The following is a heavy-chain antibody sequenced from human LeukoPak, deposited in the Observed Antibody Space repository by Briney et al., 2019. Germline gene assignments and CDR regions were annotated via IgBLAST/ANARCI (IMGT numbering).Heavy chain of an antibody. D-gene: IGHD6-13*01. Sequence: SETLSLTCAVYGGCFSGYYWSWIRQPPGKGLEWIGEINHSRSTNYNPSLKSRVSISVDTSKNQFSLKLSSVTAADTAVYYCARRWYSSSWYAYFQHWGQGTLVTVSS. J-gene: IGHJ1*01. CDR1: GGCFSGYY. V-gene: IGHV4-34*01. CDR2: INHSRST. CDR3: ARRWYSSSWYAYFQH.